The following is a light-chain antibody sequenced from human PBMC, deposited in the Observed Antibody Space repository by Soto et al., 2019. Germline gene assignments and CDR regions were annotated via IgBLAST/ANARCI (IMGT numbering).Light chain of an antibody. CDR2: DVS. V-gene: IGLV2-14*01. J-gene: IGLJ2*01. CDR3: SSYTRSKVV. CDR1: SSDVGGYNY. Sequence: QSALTQPASVSGSPGQSITISCTGTSSDVGGYNYVSWYQQHPGKAPKLMIYDVSNRPSGVSNRFSGSKSGNTASLTISGLQAEDEADYYCSSYTRSKVVFGGGTKVTVL.